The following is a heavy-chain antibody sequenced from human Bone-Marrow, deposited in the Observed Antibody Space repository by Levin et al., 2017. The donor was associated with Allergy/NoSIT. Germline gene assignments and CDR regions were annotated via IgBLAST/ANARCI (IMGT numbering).Heavy chain of an antibody. CDR1: GFTVSNNY. CDR2: IYSGGST. V-gene: IGHV3-66*02. D-gene: IGHD3-16*01. Sequence: PGGSLRLSCAVSGFTVSNNYMSWVRQAPGKGLEWVSLIYSGGSTNYADSVKGRFTISRDKSKNTLSPQMNSLRTEDTAVYYCAGGPQRGYWGQGTLVTVSS. J-gene: IGHJ4*02. CDR3: AGGPQRGY.